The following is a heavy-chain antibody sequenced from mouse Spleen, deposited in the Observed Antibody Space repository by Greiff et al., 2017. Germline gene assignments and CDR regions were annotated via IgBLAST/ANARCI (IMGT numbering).Heavy chain of an antibody. Sequence: VKLQESGAELVKPGASVKLSCKASGYTFTEYTIHWVKQRSGQGLEWIGWFYPGSGSIKYNEKFKDKATLTADKSSSTVYMELSRLTSEDSAVYFCARHEGRYYYGSYWYFDVWGAGTTVTVSS. J-gene: IGHJ1*01. D-gene: IGHD1-1*01. CDR3: ARHEGRYYYGSYWYFDV. CDR1: GYTFTEYT. V-gene: IGHV1-62-2*01. CDR2: FYPGSGSI.